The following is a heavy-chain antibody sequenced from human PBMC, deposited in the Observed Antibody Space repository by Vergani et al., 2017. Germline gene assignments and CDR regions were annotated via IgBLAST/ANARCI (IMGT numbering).Heavy chain of an antibody. V-gene: IGHV1-69*05. CDR3: AREGFYDYVWGSYRLRGGYYFDY. CDR1: GGTFSSYS. D-gene: IGHD3-16*02. CDR2: IIPIFDTA. J-gene: IGHJ4*02. Sequence: QVQLVQSGAEVKKPGSSVKVSCKASGGTFSSYSISWVRQAPGQGLEWMGRIIPIFDTADYAQKFQGRVTITRDTSASTAYMELSSLRSEDTAVYYCAREGFYDYVWGSYRLRGGYYFDYWGQGTLVTVSS.